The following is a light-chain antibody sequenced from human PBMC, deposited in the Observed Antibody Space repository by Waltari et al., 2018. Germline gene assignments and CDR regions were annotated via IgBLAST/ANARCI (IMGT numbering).Light chain of an antibody. CDR1: QSVKTN. CDR2: KAS. J-gene: IGKJ4*01. Sequence: DIQLTQSPSTLSASVGDRLTLTRRASQSVKTNLAWYQQKPGKAPKVLIHKASRLESGVPSRFSGSGYGTEFTLTISSLQPDDFVTYYCQEYDTLPVTFGGGTKVEIK. CDR3: QEYDTLPVT. V-gene: IGKV1-5*03.